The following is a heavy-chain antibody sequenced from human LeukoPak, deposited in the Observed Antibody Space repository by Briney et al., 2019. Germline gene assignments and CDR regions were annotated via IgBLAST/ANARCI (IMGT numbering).Heavy chain of an antibody. Sequence: ETLSLTCTVSGGSISSYYWSWIWQPPGKGLEWIGYIYYSGSTNYNPSLKSRVTISVDTSKNQFSLKLSSVTAADTAVYYCASTYYYYSSGYFVYWGQGTLVTVSS. D-gene: IGHD3-22*01. CDR1: GGSISSYY. CDR3: ASTYYYYSSGYFVY. CDR2: IYYSGST. J-gene: IGHJ4*02. V-gene: IGHV4-59*01.